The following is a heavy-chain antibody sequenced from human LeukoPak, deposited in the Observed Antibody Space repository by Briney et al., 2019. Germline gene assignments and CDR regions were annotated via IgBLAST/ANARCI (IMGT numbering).Heavy chain of an antibody. Sequence: GGSLRLSCTASGFTFSSYAMSWVRQAPGKGLEWVSVISGSGGSTSYADSVKGRFTISRDNSMNTLYLQMNSLRAEDTAVYYCAKDDRIQTRRYSYNYWGQGTLVTVSS. CDR2: ISGSGGST. D-gene: IGHD5-18*01. V-gene: IGHV3-23*01. J-gene: IGHJ4*02. CDR1: GFTFSSYA. CDR3: AKDDRIQTRRYSYNY.